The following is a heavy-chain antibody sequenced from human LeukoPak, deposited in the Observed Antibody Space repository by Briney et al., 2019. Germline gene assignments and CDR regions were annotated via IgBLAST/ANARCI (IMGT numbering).Heavy chain of an antibody. Sequence: SGALSLTCLVTRGSISSSSYHCGWIRQPPGEGLEWIGSIYYSERTHYKPSLKNLVPIPVQMSKNHFSLKVSSVNAADPAVYYCARVGRETGTAHFDHWGQGTLVTVSS. CDR3: ARVGRETGTAHFDH. V-gene: IGHV4-39*02. D-gene: IGHD1-1*01. CDR2: IYYSERT. J-gene: IGHJ4*02. CDR1: RGSISSSSYH.